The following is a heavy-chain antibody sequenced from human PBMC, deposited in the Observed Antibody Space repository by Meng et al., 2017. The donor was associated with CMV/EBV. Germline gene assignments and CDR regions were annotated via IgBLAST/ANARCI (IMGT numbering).Heavy chain of an antibody. J-gene: IGHJ6*02. CDR1: GYTFTSYG. D-gene: IGHD3-3*01. CDR2: ISAYNGNT. V-gene: IGHV1-18*01. Sequence: ASVQVSCKASGYTFTSYGISWVRQAPGQGLEWMGWISAYNGNTNYAQKLQGRVTMTTDTSTSTAYMELRSLGSDDAAVYYCARRGTIFEYYYGMDVWGQGTTVTVSS. CDR3: ARRGTIFEYYYGMDV.